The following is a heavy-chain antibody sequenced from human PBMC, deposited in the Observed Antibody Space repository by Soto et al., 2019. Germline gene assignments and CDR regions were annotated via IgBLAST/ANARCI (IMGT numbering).Heavy chain of an antibody. CDR3: ARIYDSSGYYPYYFDY. D-gene: IGHD3-22*01. CDR1: GGTSSSYA. V-gene: IGHV1-69*12. J-gene: IGHJ4*02. CDR2: IIPIFGTA. Sequence: QVQLVQSGAEVKKPGSSVKVSCKASGGTSSSYAISWVRQAPGQGLEWMGGIIPIFGTANYAQKFQGRVTITADESTSTAYMELSSLRSEDTAVYYCARIYDSSGYYPYYFDYWGQGTLVTVSS.